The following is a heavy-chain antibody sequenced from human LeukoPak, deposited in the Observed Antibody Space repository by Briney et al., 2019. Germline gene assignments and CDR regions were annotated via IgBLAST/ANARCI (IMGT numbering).Heavy chain of an antibody. CDR2: ISGSGGST. CDR1: GFTFSSNS. D-gene: IGHD2-2*01. Sequence: GGSLRLSCVASGFTFSSNSMNWVRQAPGKGLEWVSAISGSGGSTYYADSVKGRFTISRDNSKNTLYLQMNSLRAEDTAVYYCAKEDIVVVPAAMLDYWGQGTLVTVSS. CDR3: AKEDIVVVPAAMLDY. V-gene: IGHV3-23*01. J-gene: IGHJ4*02.